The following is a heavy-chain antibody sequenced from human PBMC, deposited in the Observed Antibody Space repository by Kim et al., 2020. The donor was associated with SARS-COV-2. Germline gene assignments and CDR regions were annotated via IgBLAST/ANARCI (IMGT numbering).Heavy chain of an antibody. CDR3: ARHYFHVGLYYYDSSGWFDDY. V-gene: IGHV4-39*01. CDR2: IYYSGST. CDR1: GGSISSSSYY. J-gene: IGHJ4*02. Sequence: SETLSLTCTVSGGSISSSSYYWGWIRQPPGKGLEWIGSIYYSGSTYYNPSLKSRVTISVDTSKNQFSLKLSSVTAADTAVYYCARHYFHVGLYYYDSSGWFDDYWGQGTLVTVSS. D-gene: IGHD3-22*01.